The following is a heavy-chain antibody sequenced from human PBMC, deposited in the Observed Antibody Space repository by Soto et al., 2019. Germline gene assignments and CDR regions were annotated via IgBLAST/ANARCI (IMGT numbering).Heavy chain of an antibody. J-gene: IGHJ4*02. Sequence: QVQLVQSGAEVKKPGASVKVSCKASGYTFTTYDVNWMRQATGHGPEWLGWMNPYNGDTGYAQKFQGRVTLTRDTSINTAYLELSSLTYEDTAVYYCARNRRETGDFDYWGQGTLVTVSS. CDR3: ARNRRETGDFDY. CDR1: GYTFTTYD. CDR2: MNPYNGDT. V-gene: IGHV1-8*02. D-gene: IGHD7-27*01.